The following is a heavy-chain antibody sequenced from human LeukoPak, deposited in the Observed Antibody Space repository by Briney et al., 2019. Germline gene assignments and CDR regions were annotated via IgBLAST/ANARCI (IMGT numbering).Heavy chain of an antibody. CDR1: GGSISSSSYY. D-gene: IGHD3-16*02. V-gene: IGHV4-39*07. Sequence: SETLSLTCTVSGGSISSSSYYWGWLRQPPGKGLEWIGSIYYSGSTYYNPSLKSRVTISVDTSKNQFSLKLSSVTAADTAVYYCARTLLAYVWGSYRYAWFDPWGQGTLVTVSS. CDR3: ARTLLAYVWGSYRYAWFDP. J-gene: IGHJ5*02. CDR2: IYYSGST.